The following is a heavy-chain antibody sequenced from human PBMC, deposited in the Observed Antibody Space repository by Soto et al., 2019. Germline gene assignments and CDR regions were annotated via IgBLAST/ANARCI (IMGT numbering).Heavy chain of an antibody. CDR3: ARALPVAKGRFDP. D-gene: IGHD2-2*01. V-gene: IGHV3-53*01. Sequence: GGSLRLSCAASGFTVSNTYMTWVRQPPGKGLECVSVIYTAGGSNYADSVKGRFIISRDNSKNTLYLQMNRLRAEDTAVYYCARALPVAKGRFDPWGQGTLVTVSS. CDR2: IYTAGGS. J-gene: IGHJ5*02. CDR1: GFTVSNTY.